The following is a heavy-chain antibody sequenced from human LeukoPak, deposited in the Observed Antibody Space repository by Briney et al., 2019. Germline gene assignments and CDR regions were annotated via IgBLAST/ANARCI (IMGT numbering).Heavy chain of an antibody. V-gene: IGHV3-74*01. Sequence: PGGSLRLSCAASGFTFSSYWMHWVRQAPGKGLVWVSRINSDGTTTYADSVKVRFTISRDNAKNTLYLQMNRLRAEDTALYYCASAYYYRLPDWGQGTLVTVSS. J-gene: IGHJ4*02. CDR1: GFTFSSYW. D-gene: IGHD3-10*01. CDR2: INSDGTT. CDR3: ASAYYYRLPD.